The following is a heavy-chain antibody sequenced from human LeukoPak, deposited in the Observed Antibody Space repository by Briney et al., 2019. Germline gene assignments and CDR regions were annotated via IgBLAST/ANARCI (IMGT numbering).Heavy chain of an antibody. V-gene: IGHV3-23*01. CDR3: ASGYDFWSGYSFDY. CDR2: IHGSSGST. Sequence: GGSLRLSCSASGFTFSNYGMSWVRQAPGKGLEWVSGIHGSSGSTYYADSVKGRSTISRDNSKNTLYLQMNSLRAEDTAVYYCASGYDFWSGYSFDYWGQGTLVTVSS. D-gene: IGHD3-3*01. CDR1: GFTFSNYG. J-gene: IGHJ4*02.